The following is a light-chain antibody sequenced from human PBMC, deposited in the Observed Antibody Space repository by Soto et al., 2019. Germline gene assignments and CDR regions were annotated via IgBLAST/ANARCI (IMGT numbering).Light chain of an antibody. V-gene: IGKV3-15*01. Sequence: EIVLTQSPATLYVSPGERATLSRRASQSLSSNVAWYQQRPGQAPRLLVYATSSRASDVPARFSGGGSGTEFTLTIASLQSEDFAIYYCQQYNHWPRMLSLGGGTKVDIK. CDR2: ATS. J-gene: IGKJ4*01. CDR3: QQYNHWPRMLS. CDR1: QSLSSN.